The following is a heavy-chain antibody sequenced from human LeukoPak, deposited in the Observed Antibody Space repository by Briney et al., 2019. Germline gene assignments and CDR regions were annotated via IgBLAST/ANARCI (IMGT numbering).Heavy chain of an antibody. D-gene: IGHD1-1*01. V-gene: IGHV5-51*01. CDR3: VRQPRVHTPDF. CDR1: GYTFTNFW. Sequence: GESPKISCEGSGYTFTNFWIGWVRQMPGKGLEWMGIVSPSDSDTRYSPSFQGQVTISADKSITTAYLQWSSLKASDTATYYCVRQPRVHTPDFWGQGTLVIVSS. CDR2: VSPSDSDT. J-gene: IGHJ4*02.